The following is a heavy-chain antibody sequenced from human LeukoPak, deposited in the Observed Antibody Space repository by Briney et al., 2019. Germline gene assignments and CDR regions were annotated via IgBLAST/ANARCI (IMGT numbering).Heavy chain of an antibody. CDR3: ASSEAGGAFDI. Sequence: GGSLRLSCAAPGFTFSSYSMNWVRQAPGKGLEWVSSISSSSSYIYYADSVKGRFTISRDNAKNSLYLQMNSLRAEDTAVYYCASSEAGGAFDIWGQGTMVTVSS. D-gene: IGHD3-16*01. J-gene: IGHJ3*02. CDR2: ISSSSSYI. V-gene: IGHV3-21*01. CDR1: GFTFSSYS.